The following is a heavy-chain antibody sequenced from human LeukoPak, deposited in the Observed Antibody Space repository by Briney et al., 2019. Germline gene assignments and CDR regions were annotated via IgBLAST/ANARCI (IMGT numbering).Heavy chain of an antibody. CDR1: GGSISGGYFY. D-gene: IGHD5-24*01. CDR2: IYSSGTT. Sequence: PSETLSLTCSVSGGSISGGYFYWSWIRQPAGKGLEWIGRIYSSGTTDYNPSLKSRVTISADTSKNRFSLELSSVTAADTAVYYCARGGDGYNYFEYWGQGTLVTVSS. CDR3: ARGGDGYNYFEY. J-gene: IGHJ4*02. V-gene: IGHV4-61*02.